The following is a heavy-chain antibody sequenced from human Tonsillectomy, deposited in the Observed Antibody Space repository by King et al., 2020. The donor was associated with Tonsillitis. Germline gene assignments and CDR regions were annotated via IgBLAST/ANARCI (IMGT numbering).Heavy chain of an antibody. Sequence: VQLVESGGGLVKPGGSLRLSCAASGFTFSSYSMNWVRQAPGKGLEWVSSISSSSGYISYVDSVKGRFTISRDNAKKSLCLQMNSLRAEDTAVYYCARISGYDRAYYFDYWGQGTLVTVSS. D-gene: IGHD5-12*01. J-gene: IGHJ4*02. CDR3: ARISGYDRAYYFDY. CDR2: ISSSSGYI. V-gene: IGHV3-21*01. CDR1: GFTFSSYS.